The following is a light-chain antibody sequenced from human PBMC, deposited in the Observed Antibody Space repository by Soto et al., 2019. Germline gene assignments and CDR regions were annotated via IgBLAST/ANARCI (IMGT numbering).Light chain of an antibody. J-gene: IGLJ2*01. CDR2: SNN. V-gene: IGLV1-44*01. CDR1: SSNIGSNT. Sequence: QSVLTQPPSASGTPGQRVTISCSGSSSNIGSNTVYWYQQLPGTAPKLLIYSNNQRPSGVPDRFSGSKSGTSASLAISGLQSEDEAEFYCATWDDSLDGPVFGGGTKL. CDR3: ATWDDSLDGPV.